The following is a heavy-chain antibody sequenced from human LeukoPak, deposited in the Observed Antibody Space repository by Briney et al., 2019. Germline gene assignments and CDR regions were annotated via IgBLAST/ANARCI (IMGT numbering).Heavy chain of an antibody. V-gene: IGHV3-7*01. CDR3: VRDSYSGSPS. CDR1: GFTFDCYW. D-gene: IGHD1-26*01. CDR2: IKEDGSNK. Sequence: GWSLRLSCAASGFTFDCYWMSWVRQAPGKGLEWVANIKEDGSNKYNVDSVKGRFTFSRENAKNSVSLQMNSLRAEGTAVYYCVRDSYSGSPSWGEGTLVAVSS. J-gene: IGHJ5*02.